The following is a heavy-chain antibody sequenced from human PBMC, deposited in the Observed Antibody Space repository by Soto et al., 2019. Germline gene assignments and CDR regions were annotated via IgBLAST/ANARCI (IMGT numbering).Heavy chain of an antibody. V-gene: IGHV1-58*01. Sequence: GASVKVSFKASGFTFTSSAVQWLRQARGQRLEWIGWIVVGSGNTNYAQKFQERVTITRDMSTSTAYMELSSLRSEDTAVYYCAAKGRGYCGGDCYSSFDYWGQGTLVTVSS. CDR1: GFTFTSSA. CDR3: AAKGRGYCGGDCYSSFDY. D-gene: IGHD2-21*02. J-gene: IGHJ4*02. CDR2: IVVGSGNT.